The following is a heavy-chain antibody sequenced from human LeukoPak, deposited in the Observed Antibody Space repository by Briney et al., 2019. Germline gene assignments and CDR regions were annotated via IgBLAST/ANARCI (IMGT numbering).Heavy chain of an antibody. CDR1: GFTFSSYA. D-gene: IGHD3-22*01. CDR3: AILYDSSGYYAFDI. V-gene: IGHV3-23*01. J-gene: IGHJ3*02. CDR2: ISGGGGST. Sequence: GGSLRLSCAASGFTFSSYAMSWVRQAPGKGLEWVSAISGGGGSTYYADSVKGRFTISRDNSMNTLYLQMNSLRAEDTAVYYCAILYDSSGYYAFDIWGQGTMVTVSS.